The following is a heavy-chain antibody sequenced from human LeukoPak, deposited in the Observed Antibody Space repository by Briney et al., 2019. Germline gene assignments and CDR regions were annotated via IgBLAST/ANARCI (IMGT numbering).Heavy chain of an antibody. CDR1: GGSMSSSAYY. CDR2: IYYSGST. CDR3: ARRTIFGVVIITP. Sequence: SETLSLTCSVSGGSMSSSAYYWGWIRQPPGKGLEWIGSIYYSGSTYYNPSLKSRVTISVDTSKNQFSLKLSSVTAADTAVYYCARRTIFGVVIITPWGQGTLVTVSS. J-gene: IGHJ5*02. V-gene: IGHV4-39*01. D-gene: IGHD3-3*01.